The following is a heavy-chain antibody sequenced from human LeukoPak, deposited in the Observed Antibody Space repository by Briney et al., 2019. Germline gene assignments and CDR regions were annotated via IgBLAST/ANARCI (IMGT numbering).Heavy chain of an antibody. V-gene: IGHV1-69*04. CDR1: GGTFSSYA. D-gene: IGHD3-3*01. Sequence: SVKVSCKASGGTFSSYAISWVRQAPGQGLEWMGRIIPILGIANYAQKFQGRVTITADKSTSTASMELSSLSSEDTAVYCCAGSRYYDHYYYGMDVWGQGTTVTVSS. CDR3: AGSRYYDHYYYGMDV. J-gene: IGHJ6*02. CDR2: IIPILGIA.